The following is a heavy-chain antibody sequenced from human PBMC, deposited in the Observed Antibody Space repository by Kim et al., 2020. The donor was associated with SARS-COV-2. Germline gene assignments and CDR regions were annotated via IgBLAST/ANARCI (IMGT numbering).Heavy chain of an antibody. D-gene: IGHD3-10*01. CDR1: GGSISSYY. V-gene: IGHV4-59*01. CDR2: IYYSGST. Sequence: SETLSLTCTVSGGSISSYYWSWIRQPPGKGLELIGYIYYSGSTNYNPSLKSRVTISVDTSKNQFSLKLSSVTAADTAVYYCARVKVREANFAVIAEYYFDYWGQGTLVTVSS. CDR3: ARVKVREANFAVIAEYYFDY. J-gene: IGHJ4*02.